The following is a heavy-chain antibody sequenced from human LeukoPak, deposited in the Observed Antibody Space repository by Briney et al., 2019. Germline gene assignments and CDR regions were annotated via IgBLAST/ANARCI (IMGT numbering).Heavy chain of an antibody. CDR2: IIPILGIA. CDR1: GYTFTGYY. J-gene: IGHJ4*02. Sequence: GASVKVSCKASGYTFTGYYMHWVRQAPRQGLEWMGRIIPILGIANYAQKFQGRVTITADKSTSTAYMELSSLRSEDTAVYYCARDLTNMVRGDWGQGTLVTVSS. V-gene: IGHV1-69*04. D-gene: IGHD3-10*01. CDR3: ARDLTNMVRGD.